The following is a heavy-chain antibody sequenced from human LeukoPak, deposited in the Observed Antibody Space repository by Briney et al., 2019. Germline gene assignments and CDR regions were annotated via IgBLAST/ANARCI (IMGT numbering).Heavy chain of an antibody. J-gene: IGHJ4*02. D-gene: IGHD4-17*01. V-gene: IGHV1-18*01. CDR1: GYTITSYG. CDR2: ISAYNGNT. Sequence: GASVKVSCKASGYTITSYGISWVRQAPGQGLEWMGWISAYNGNTNYAQKLQGRVTMTTDTSTSTAYMELRSLRSDDTAVYYCARSHYYGDYSPFDYWGQGTLVTVSS. CDR3: ARSHYYGDYSPFDY.